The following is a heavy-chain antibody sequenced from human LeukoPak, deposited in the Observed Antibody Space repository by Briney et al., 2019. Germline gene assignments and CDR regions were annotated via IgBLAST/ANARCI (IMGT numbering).Heavy chain of an antibody. CDR2: IYYSGST. D-gene: IGHD3-22*01. CDR3: ARVNYDSSGYYDY. V-gene: IGHV4-34*09. J-gene: IGHJ4*02. Sequence: PSETLSLTCAVYGGSFSGYYWSWIRQPPGKGLEWIGYIYYSGSTYYNPSLKSRVTISVDTSKNQFSLKLSSVTAADTAVYYCARVNYDSSGYYDYWGQGTLVTVSS. CDR1: GGSFSGYY.